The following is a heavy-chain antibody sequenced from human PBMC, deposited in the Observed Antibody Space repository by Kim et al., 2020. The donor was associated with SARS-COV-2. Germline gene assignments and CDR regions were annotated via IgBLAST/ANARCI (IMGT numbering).Heavy chain of an antibody. D-gene: IGHD4-17*01. CDR3: ARRTQAGPNYGDYYYDGIVV. V-gene: IGHV3-11*03. CDR1: GFTFSDYY. CDR2: ISSSSSYT. Sequence: GGSLRLSCAASGFTFSDYYMSWIRQAPGKGLEWVSYISSSSSYTNYADSVKGRFTISRDNAKNSLYLQMNSLRGEETAVYYCARRTQAGPNYGDYYYDGIVVCGER. J-gene: IGHJ6*04.